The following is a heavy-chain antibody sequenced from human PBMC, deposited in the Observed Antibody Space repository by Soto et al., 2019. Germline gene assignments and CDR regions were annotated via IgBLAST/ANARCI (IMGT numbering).Heavy chain of an antibody. Sequence: QVQLVQSGAEVKKPGSSVKGSCKASGGTFSSYAISWVRQAPGQGLEWMGGLIPIFGTANYAQKFQGRVTITADKSTSTAYLELSSRRSDDTAVYYCATTATGARGYYYYGMDVWGQGTTVPVSS. CDR1: GGTFSSYA. V-gene: IGHV1-69*06. D-gene: IGHD6-25*01. J-gene: IGHJ6*02. CDR2: LIPIFGTA. CDR3: ATTATGARGYYYYGMDV.